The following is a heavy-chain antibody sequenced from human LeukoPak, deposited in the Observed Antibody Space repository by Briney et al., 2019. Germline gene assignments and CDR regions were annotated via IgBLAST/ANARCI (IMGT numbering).Heavy chain of an antibody. CDR2: LSYSGTS. V-gene: IGHV4-59*01. D-gene: IGHD2-21*01. CDR1: GDSISSYY. J-gene: IGHJ3*02. Sequence: SETLSLTCTVSGDSISSYYWSWIRQPPGKGLEWIGYLSYSGTSNYNPSLKSRLTISIDTSNNQFSLKLTSVTAADTAVYYCARHISRAASAFDIWGQGTMVTVSS. CDR3: ARHISRAASAFDI.